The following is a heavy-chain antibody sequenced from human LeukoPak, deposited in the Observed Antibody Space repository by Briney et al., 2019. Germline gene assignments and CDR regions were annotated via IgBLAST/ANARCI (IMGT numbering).Heavy chain of an antibody. CDR3: ARTDYGGNTYYYYYGMDV. CDR1: GYSITSYW. D-gene: IGHD4-23*01. V-gene: IGHV5-51*03. CDR2: IYPGDSDT. J-gene: IGHJ6*02. Sequence: PGESLKISCKGSGYSITSYWIGWVRQMPGKGLEWMGIIYPGDSDTRYSPSFQGQVTISADKSISTAYLQWSSLKASDTAMYYCARTDYGGNTYYYYYGMDVWGQGTTVAVSS.